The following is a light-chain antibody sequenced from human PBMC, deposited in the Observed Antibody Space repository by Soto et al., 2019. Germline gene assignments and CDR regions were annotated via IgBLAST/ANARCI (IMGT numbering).Light chain of an antibody. CDR2: EVS. Sequence: SVLTQPASVSGSPGQSITISCTGTSSDVGGYNFVSWYQQHPGKAPKLMIYEVSNRPSGVSNRFSGSKSGNTASLTISGLQAEDEADYYCCSYAGYYTLVFGGGTKLTVL. V-gene: IGLV2-14*01. J-gene: IGLJ2*01. CDR1: SSDVGGYNF. CDR3: CSYAGYYTLV.